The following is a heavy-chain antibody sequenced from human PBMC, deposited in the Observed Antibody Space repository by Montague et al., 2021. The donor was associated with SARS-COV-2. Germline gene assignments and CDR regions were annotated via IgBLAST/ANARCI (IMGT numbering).Heavy chain of an antibody. CDR2: IYPGGNT. J-gene: IGHJ6*02. V-gene: IGHV4-61*02. CDR1: GGSISSGYFY. CDR3: TREGYQVLWSDYYYYGMDV. D-gene: IGHD2-2*01. Sequence: TLSLTCTVSGGSISSGYFYWSWIRQPAGKGLEWIGLIYPGGNTXYNPSLKSRVTISVDTSKNQFSLKLSSVTAADTAVYYCTREGYQVLWSDYYYYGMDVWGQGTTVTVSS.